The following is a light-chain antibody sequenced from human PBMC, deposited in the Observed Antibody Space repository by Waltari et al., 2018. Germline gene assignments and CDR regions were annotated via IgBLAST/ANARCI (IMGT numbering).Light chain of an antibody. J-gene: IGLJ3*02. CDR2: HDT. V-gene: IGLV3-1*01. CDR1: KLGDKS. Sequence: SYEVTQPPSVSMSPGQTASITCSGHKLGDKSTSWYHQKPGQSPLLLIHHDTKRPSGIPERFSGSSSGNTATLTISGTQAFDEGDYYCQAWDRNTVVFGGGTKLTVL. CDR3: QAWDRNTVV.